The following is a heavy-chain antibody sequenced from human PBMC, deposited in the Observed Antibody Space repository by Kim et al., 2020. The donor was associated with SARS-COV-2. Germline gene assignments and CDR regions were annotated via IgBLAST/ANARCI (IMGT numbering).Heavy chain of an antibody. V-gene: IGHV3-23*01. J-gene: IGHJ3*02. CDR3: AKSGSYDSSGYYYVFAFDI. Sequence: GRFTISRDNSKNTLYLQMISLRAEDTAVYYCAKSGSYDSSGYYYVFAFDIWGQGTMVTVSS. D-gene: IGHD3-22*01.